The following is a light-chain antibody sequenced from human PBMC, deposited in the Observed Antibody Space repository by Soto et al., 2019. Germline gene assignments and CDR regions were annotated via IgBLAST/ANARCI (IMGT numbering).Light chain of an antibody. CDR3: QEYGSSRT. J-gene: IGKJ1*01. Sequence: EIVLTQSPGTLSLSPGEGATLSCRASQSVSSTYIAWYQHKPGQAPRPLIYGASNRATGIPDRFSGSGSGTDFTLTISRLEPEDFAVYYCQEYGSSRTFGQVSKV. CDR1: QSVSSTY. CDR2: GAS. V-gene: IGKV3-20*01.